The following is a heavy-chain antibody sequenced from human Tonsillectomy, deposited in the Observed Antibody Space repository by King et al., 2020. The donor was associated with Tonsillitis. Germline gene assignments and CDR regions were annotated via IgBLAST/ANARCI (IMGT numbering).Heavy chain of an antibody. J-gene: IGHJ3*02. CDR1: GFTFSIYG. Sequence: QLVQSGGGVVQPGTSQRLSCAASGFTFSIYGMHWVRQAPGKGLEWVAVIWYDGSNKYYEDSVKGRFTIYRDNSKNTLFLQMDSLRAEDTAVYYCARGSGTAVAHAFDMWGQGTMVTVSS. D-gene: IGHD6-19*01. CDR3: ARGSGTAVAHAFDM. V-gene: IGHV3-33*08. CDR2: IWYDGSNK.